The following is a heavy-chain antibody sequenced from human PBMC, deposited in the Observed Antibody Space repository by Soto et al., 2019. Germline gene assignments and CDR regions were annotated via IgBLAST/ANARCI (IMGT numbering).Heavy chain of an antibody. CDR3: ARFLTYYYDSSGYVYAFDI. J-gene: IGHJ3*02. CDR2: MNPNSGNT. CDR1: GYTFTSYD. Sequence: ASVKGSCKASGYTFTSYDINWVRQATGQGLELMGWMNPNSGNTGYAQKFQGRVTMTRNTSISTAYMELSSLRSEDTAVYYCARFLTYYYDSSGYVYAFDIWGQGTMVTVSS. D-gene: IGHD3-22*01. V-gene: IGHV1-8*01.